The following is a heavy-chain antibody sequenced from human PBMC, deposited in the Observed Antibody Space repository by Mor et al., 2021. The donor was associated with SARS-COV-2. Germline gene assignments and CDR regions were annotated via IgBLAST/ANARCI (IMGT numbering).Heavy chain of an antibody. D-gene: IGHD2-2*01. V-gene: IGHV3-66*01. CDR3: ARVCISTSCHDYYYYG. J-gene: IGHJ6*01. Sequence: IWGGGSTYYADSVKGRFTISRDNSKNTLYLQMNSLRAEDTAVYYCARVCISTSCHDYYYYG. CDR2: IWGGGST.